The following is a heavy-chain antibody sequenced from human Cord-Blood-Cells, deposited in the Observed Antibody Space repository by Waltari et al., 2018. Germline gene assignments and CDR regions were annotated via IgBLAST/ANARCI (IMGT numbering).Heavy chain of an antibody. J-gene: IGHJ4*02. Sequence: QVQLVQSGAEVKKPGSSVKVSCKASGGTLSSYAISWVRKAPGQGLEWMGGIIPIFGTANYSQKFQGRVTSTADESTSTAYMELSSLRSEDTAVYYCARSMSGYDSSGYFFDYWGQGTLVTVSS. CDR2: IIPIFGTA. D-gene: IGHD3-22*01. CDR3: ARSMSGYDSSGYFFDY. CDR1: GGTLSSYA. V-gene: IGHV1-69*01.